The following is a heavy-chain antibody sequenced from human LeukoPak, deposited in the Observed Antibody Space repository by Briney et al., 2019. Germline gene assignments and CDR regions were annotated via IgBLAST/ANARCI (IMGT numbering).Heavy chain of an antibody. D-gene: IGHD2-2*01. CDR3: ARGHCSSTSCYDGNWFDP. V-gene: IGHV4-34*01. Sequence: NPSETLSLTCAVYGGSFSGYYWSWIRQPPGKGLEWIGEINHSGSTNYNPSLKSRVTISVDTSKNQFSLKLSSVTAADTAVYYCARGHCSSTSCYDGNWFDPWGQGTLVTVSS. J-gene: IGHJ5*02. CDR1: GGSFSGYY. CDR2: INHSGST.